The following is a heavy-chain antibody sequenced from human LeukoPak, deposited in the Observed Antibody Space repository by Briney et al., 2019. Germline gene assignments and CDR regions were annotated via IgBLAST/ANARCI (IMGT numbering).Heavy chain of an antibody. CDR1: GFTFSSYS. V-gene: IGHV3-48*02. J-gene: IGHJ4*02. Sequence: PGGPLRLSCAASGFTFSSYSMNWVRQAPGKRLEWVSYISSSSSTIYYADSVKGRFTISRDNAKNSLYLQMNSLRDEDTAVYYCARDLGIAVAGPSYYFDYWGQGTLVTVSS. D-gene: IGHD6-19*01. CDR2: ISSSSSTI. CDR3: ARDLGIAVAGPSYYFDY.